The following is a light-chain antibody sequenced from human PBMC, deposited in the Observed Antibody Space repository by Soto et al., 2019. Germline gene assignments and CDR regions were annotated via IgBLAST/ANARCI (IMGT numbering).Light chain of an antibody. Sequence: QSALTQPRSVSGSPGQSVTISCTGTSSDVGAYNYISWYQQYPGTAPKIMIYEVSSRPSGVSHRFSGSKSGNTASLTISGLQPEDEADYYCSSFTSRSTFNYVFGTGTKVTVL. CDR3: SSFTSRSTFNYV. V-gene: IGLV2-18*02. CDR1: SSDVGAYNY. CDR2: EVS. J-gene: IGLJ1*01.